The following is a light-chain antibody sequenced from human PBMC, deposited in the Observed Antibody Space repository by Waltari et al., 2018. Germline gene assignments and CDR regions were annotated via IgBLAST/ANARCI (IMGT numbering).Light chain of an antibody. CDR3: KQYNRSPRT. CDR2: KTS. Sequence: DIQLTQSPSTLSASVGDTVTITCRANQYISIWLALYLVKSGKAPKLPIYKTSTVESGVPSRFSGSGSGTEFTLIISSLQTDDFATYYCKQYNRSPRTFGQGTKVEIK. CDR1: QYISIW. J-gene: IGKJ1*01. V-gene: IGKV1-5*03.